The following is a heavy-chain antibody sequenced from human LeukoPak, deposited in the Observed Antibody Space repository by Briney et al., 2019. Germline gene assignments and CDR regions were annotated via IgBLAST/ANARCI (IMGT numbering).Heavy chain of an antibody. Sequence: GGSLRLSCAASGFTFSSYSMHWVRQAPGKGLEWVAVISYDGSNKYYADSVKGRFTISRDNSKNTLYLQMNSLRAEDTAVYYCAGDYYDSSYYYYYMDVWGKGTTVTVSS. CDR3: AGDYYDSSYYYYYMDV. CDR1: GFTFSSYS. J-gene: IGHJ6*03. D-gene: IGHD3-22*01. V-gene: IGHV3-30*03. CDR2: ISYDGSNK.